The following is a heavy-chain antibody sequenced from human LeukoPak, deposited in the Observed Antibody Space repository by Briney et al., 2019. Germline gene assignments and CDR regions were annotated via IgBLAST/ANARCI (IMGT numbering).Heavy chain of an antibody. Sequence: GGSLRLSCAASGFTFSSFAMSWVRQAPGEGLEWVSAMSGSGGMTYSADSVKGRFTISRDNSKDTLYLQMNSLRAEDTAIYYCAKVGYYGSGSYYIGDYWGQGTLVTVSS. J-gene: IGHJ4*02. D-gene: IGHD3-10*01. CDR3: AKVGYYGSGSYYIGDY. CDR2: MSGSGGMT. V-gene: IGHV3-23*01. CDR1: GFTFSSFA.